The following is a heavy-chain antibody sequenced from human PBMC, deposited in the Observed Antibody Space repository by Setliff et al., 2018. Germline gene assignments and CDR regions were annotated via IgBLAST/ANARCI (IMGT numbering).Heavy chain of an antibody. V-gene: IGHV1-18*04. CDR2: ISAYNGNT. CDR1: GYTFTNSI. CDR3: SRLVRYCTTTTCQSVPGAEV. Sequence: ASVKVSCKASGYTFTNSIMNWVRQAPGQGLEWMGWISAYNGNTYHAQKFQDRLSMTTDTSTSTAYMELRSLRSDDTAVYYCSRLVRYCTTTTCQSVPGAEVWGQGTLVTVS. J-gene: IGHJ4*02. D-gene: IGHD2-8*01.